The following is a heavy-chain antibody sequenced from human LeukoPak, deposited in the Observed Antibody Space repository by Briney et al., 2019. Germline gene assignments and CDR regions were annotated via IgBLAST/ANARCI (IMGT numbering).Heavy chain of an antibody. J-gene: IGHJ4*02. CDR1: GFTFSSYT. Sequence: GGSLRLSCAASGFTFSSYTMNWVRQAPGKGLEWVSSIGSSSTYIYYADSVKGRFTISRDNAKSSLYLQMDSLRAEDTAVYYCARGNYGSAIDYWGQGTPVTVSS. D-gene: IGHD3-10*01. CDR2: IGSSSTYI. V-gene: IGHV3-21*01. CDR3: ARGNYGSAIDY.